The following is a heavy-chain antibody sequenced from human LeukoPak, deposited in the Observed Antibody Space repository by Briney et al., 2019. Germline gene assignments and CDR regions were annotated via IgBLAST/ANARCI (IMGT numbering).Heavy chain of an antibody. J-gene: IGHJ5*02. CDR2: IIPMFGTA. Sequence: ASVKVSCKASGGTFSSYGISWVRQAPGQGLEWMGGIIPMFGTANYAQKFQDRVTITADKSTSTVYMELSSLRSEDTAVYYCARESDYYDSSGYYYGYVWFDPWGQGTLVTVSS. D-gene: IGHD3-22*01. V-gene: IGHV1-69*06. CDR1: GGTFSSYG. CDR3: ARESDYYDSSGYYYGYVWFDP.